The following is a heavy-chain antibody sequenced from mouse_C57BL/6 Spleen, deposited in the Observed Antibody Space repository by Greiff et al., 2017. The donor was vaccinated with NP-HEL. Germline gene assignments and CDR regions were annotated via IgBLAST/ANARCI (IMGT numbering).Heavy chain of an antibody. CDR3: AKNGYYKYAMDY. CDR2: IWRGGST. Sequence: VKLVESGPGLVQPSQSLSITCTVSGFSLTSYGVHWVRQSPGKGLEWLGVIWRGGSTDYNAAFMSRLSITKDNSTSQVFFKMNSLQADDTAIYYCAKNGYYKYAMDYWGQGTSVTVSS. D-gene: IGHD2-3*01. J-gene: IGHJ4*01. CDR1: GFSLTSYG. V-gene: IGHV2-5*01.